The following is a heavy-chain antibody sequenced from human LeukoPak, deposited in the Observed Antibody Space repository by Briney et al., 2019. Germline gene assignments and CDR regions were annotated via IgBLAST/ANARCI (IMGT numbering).Heavy chain of an antibody. CDR2: ISAYNGNT. J-gene: IGHJ4*02. CDR3: ARDILSYYYDSSGYYSFRALGY. Sequence: RASVKVSCKASGYTFTSYGISWVRQAPGQGLEWMGWISAYNGNTNYAQKLQGRATMTTDTSTSTAYMELRSLRSDDTAVYYCARDILSYYYDSSGYYSFRALGYWGQGTLVTVSS. CDR1: GYTFTSYG. D-gene: IGHD3-22*01. V-gene: IGHV1-18*01.